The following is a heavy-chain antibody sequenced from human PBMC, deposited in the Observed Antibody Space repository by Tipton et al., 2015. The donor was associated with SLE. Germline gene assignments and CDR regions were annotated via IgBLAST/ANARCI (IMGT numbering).Heavy chain of an antibody. J-gene: IGHJ6*03. CDR3: ARTGAYSNFYYYYYMDV. CDR2: VYYSGST. D-gene: IGHD4-11*01. Sequence: TLSLTCTVSDDSITNYYWNWIRQPPGKGLEWIGYVYYSGSTNYNPSLKSRVSISLDTSKNQFALRLSSVTAADTGVYYCARTGAYSNFYYYYYMDVWGEGTTVTVSS. CDR1: DDSITNYY. V-gene: IGHV4-59*01.